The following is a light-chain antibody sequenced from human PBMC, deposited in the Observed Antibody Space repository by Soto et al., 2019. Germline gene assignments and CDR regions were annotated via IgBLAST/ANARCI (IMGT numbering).Light chain of an antibody. CDR3: RQSYSTPPWT. V-gene: IGKV1-39*01. CDR1: QGISSY. CDR2: AAS. Sequence: IQLTQSPSFLSASVGDRVTITCRASQGISSYLAWYQQKPGKAPKRLIYAASNLQSGVPSRFSGSGSGTDFTLAISSLQPEDSATYFCRQSYSTPPWTFGQGTIVDI. J-gene: IGKJ1*01.